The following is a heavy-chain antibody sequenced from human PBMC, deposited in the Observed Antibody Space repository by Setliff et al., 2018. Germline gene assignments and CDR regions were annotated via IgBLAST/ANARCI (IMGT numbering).Heavy chain of an antibody. CDR1: GASINNSLNY. Sequence: SETLSLTCTVSGASINNSLNYWAWIRQPPGQGLEWIGLIYDTGSTYYNPSLKSRVTISVDTSKNQFSLKLSSVTAADTAVYYCARRRVVLATNLDAFDIWGQGTLVTVSS. V-gene: IGHV4-39*07. D-gene: IGHD5-12*01. J-gene: IGHJ3*02. CDR2: IYDTGST. CDR3: ARRRVVLATNLDAFDI.